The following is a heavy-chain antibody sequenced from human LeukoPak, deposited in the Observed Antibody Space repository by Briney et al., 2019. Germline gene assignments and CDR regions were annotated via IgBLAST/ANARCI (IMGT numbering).Heavy chain of an antibody. J-gene: IGHJ4*02. CDR3: ARDVSSTPNWEFDY. CDR1: GYTFADYL. V-gene: IGHV1-2*06. CDR2: INANSGVT. Sequence: ASVKVTCKTSGYTFADYLIHWVRQAPGQGLEWMPRINANSGVTEYQQKFQGRVTMTRDTSVSTAYVEVNWLISDDTAIYYCARDVSSTPNWEFDYWGQGTLVTVSS. D-gene: IGHD1-26*01.